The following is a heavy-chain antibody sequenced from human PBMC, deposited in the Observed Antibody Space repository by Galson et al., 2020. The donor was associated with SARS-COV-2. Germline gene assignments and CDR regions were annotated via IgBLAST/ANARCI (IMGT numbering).Heavy chain of an antibody. CDR1: GYTFTSYD. CDR2: MNPNNDNT. CDR3: ARGGLGYCSSSSCSDIGY. Sequence: ASVKVSCKASGYTFTSYDINWVRQVTGQGLEWMGWMNPNNDNTGYAQKFQGRVTMTRNTSISTAYMELRSLTSEDTAVYYCARGGLGYCSSSSCSDIGYWGQGTLVTVS. J-gene: IGHJ4*02. D-gene: IGHD2-2*03. V-gene: IGHV1-8*01.